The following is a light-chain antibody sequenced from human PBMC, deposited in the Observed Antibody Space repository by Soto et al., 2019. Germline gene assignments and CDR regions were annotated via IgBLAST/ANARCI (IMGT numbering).Light chain of an antibody. V-gene: IGKV3-15*01. CDR2: GAS. J-gene: IGKJ2*01. CDR3: QQYNNWPRT. CDR1: QSVSSN. Sequence: EIVMTQSPAPLSVSPGERATLSCRASQSVSSNLAWYQQKPGQAPRVLIYGASTRATGIPARFSGSGSGTEFTLTISSLQSEDFAVCYCQQYNNWPRTFGQGTKLEIK.